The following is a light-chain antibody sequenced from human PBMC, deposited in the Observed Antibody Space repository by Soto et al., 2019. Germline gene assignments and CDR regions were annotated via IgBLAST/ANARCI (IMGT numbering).Light chain of an antibody. V-gene: IGKV1-39*01. CDR2: SAS. CDR1: RRISIF. Sequence: DIQMTQSPFSLSASVGDRVTITCRASRRISIFLNWYQQKPGGAPKLLIYSASTLQTGVPSRFTGSGSGTDFTLSISSLQPEDTATYYCQQGYGTPFTFGQGTRLEIQ. CDR3: QQGYGTPFT. J-gene: IGKJ5*01.